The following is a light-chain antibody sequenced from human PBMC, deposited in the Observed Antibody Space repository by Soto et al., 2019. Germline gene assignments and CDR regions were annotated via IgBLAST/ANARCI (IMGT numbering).Light chain of an antibody. CDR2: SNN. V-gene: IGLV1-44*01. CDR3: AAWDDSLNAVV. J-gene: IGLJ2*01. CDR1: SPNIGSNT. Sequence: QSVLTQPPSASGTPGQRVTISCSGSSPNIGSNTVNWYQQLPGTAPKLLIYSNNQRPSGVPDRFSGSKSGTSASLAISGLQSEDEADYYCAAWDDSLNAVVFGGGTKVTVL.